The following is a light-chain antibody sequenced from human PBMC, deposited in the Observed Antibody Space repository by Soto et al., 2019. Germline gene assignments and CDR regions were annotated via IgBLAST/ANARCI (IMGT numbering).Light chain of an antibody. V-gene: IGLV2-14*01. Sequence: QSALTQPASVSGSPGQSITISCTGTSSDVGGYNYVSWYQQHPGKAPKLMIYEVSNRPSGVSNRFSGSKSGNTASLTISGLQAEDEADYYCNLFTSVHTGVFGNGTKLTVL. CDR1: SSDVGGYNY. J-gene: IGLJ1*01. CDR2: EVS. CDR3: NLFTSVHTGV.